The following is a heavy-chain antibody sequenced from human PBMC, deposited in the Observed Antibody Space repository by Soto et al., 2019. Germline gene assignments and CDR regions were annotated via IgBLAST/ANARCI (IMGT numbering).Heavy chain of an antibody. J-gene: IGHJ6*02. Sequence: EVQLVESGGGLVKPGGSLRLSCAASGFTFSSYSMNWVRQAPGKGLEWVSSISSSSSYIYYADSVKGRFTISRDNAKNSLYLQMNSLRAEDTAVYYCARSAPESEAHQSSSWYRFEDYYGMDVWGQGTTVTVSS. V-gene: IGHV3-21*01. D-gene: IGHD6-13*01. CDR2: ISSSSSYI. CDR1: GFTFSSYS. CDR3: ARSAPESEAHQSSSWYRFEDYYGMDV.